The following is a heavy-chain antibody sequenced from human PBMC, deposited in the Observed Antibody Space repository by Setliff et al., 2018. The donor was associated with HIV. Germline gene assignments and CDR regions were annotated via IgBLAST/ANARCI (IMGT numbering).Heavy chain of an antibody. D-gene: IGHD3-9*01. J-gene: IGHJ3*01. CDR1: DGSFSGYY. CDR3: ARSLRYFDWSLRRPSHDAFDF. V-gene: IGHV4-34*01. CDR2: IDHSGST. Sequence: KPSETLSLTCAVYDGSFSGYYWSWIRQPPGKGLEWIGEIDHSGSTNYNPSLRSRVIMSMDTSKNQFSLKLSSVTAADTAVYYCARSLRYFDWSLRRPSHDAFDFWGQGTMVTVSS.